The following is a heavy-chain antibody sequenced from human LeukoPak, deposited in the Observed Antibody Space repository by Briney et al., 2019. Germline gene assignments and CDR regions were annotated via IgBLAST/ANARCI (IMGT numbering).Heavy chain of an antibody. V-gene: IGHV3-9*01. Sequence: PGRSLRLSCAASGFTFDDYAMHWVRQAPGKGLEWVSGISWNSGSIGYADSVKGRFTISRDNAKNSLYLQMNSLRAEDTAVYYCARVAFNTAMVESSYWGQGTLVTVSS. CDR1: GFTFDDYA. D-gene: IGHD5-18*01. CDR2: ISWNSGSI. J-gene: IGHJ4*02. CDR3: ARVAFNTAMVESSY.